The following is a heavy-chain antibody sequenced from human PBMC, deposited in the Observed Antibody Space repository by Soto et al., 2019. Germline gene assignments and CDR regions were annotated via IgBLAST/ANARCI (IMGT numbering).Heavy chain of an antibody. V-gene: IGHV3-64*04. D-gene: IGHD3-3*01. CDR3: AKDQELRFIFDY. Sequence: PGGSLRLSCAASGFSFRNFAMHWVRQAPGKGLEYVSGVSSNGGSTYYAGSVKGRFTISKDNSKNTLYLQMDSLRAEDTAVYYCAKDQELRFIFDYWGQGALVTVSS. CDR2: VSSNGGST. J-gene: IGHJ4*02. CDR1: GFSFRNFA.